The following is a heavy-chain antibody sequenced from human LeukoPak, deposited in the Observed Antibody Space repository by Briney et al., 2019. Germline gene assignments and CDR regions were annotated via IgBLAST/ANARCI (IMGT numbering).Heavy chain of an antibody. Sequence: GGSLRLSCAASGFTFSSYSMNWVRQAPGKGLEWVSSISSSSSYIYYADSVKGRFTASRDNAKNSLYLQMNSLRAEDTAVYYCARDLASGIAAAGTVHWFDPWGQGTLVTVSS. CDR1: GFTFSSYS. CDR2: ISSSSSYI. J-gene: IGHJ5*02. CDR3: ARDLASGIAAAGTVHWFDP. D-gene: IGHD6-13*01. V-gene: IGHV3-21*01.